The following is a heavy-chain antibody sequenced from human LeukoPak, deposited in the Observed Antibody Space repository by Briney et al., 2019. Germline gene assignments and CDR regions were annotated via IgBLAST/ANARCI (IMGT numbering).Heavy chain of an antibody. J-gene: IGHJ4*02. CDR2: INSDGSST. D-gene: IGHD3-3*01. V-gene: IGHV3-74*01. Sequence: GALRLSCAASGFTFSSYWMHWVRQAPGKGLVWVSRINSDGSSTSYADSVKGRFTISRDNAKNTLYLQMNSLRAEDTAVYYCARDQYYDFWSGYPLTRWGQGTLVTVSS. CDR3: ARDQYYDFWSGYPLTR. CDR1: GFTFSSYW.